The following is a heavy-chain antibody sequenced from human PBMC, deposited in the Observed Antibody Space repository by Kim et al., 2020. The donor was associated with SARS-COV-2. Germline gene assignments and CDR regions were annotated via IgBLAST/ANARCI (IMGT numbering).Heavy chain of an antibody. CDR2: ISSTSSTI. D-gene: IGHD2-15*01. CDR1: GFTFSSYS. CDR3: ARDYCSGGSCYSDYHYYGMDV. J-gene: IGHJ6*02. Sequence: GGSLRLSCAASGFTFSSYSMNWVRQAPGKGLKWVSYISSTSSTIYYADSVKGRFTISKDNARNSLSLQMNSLRDEDTAVYYCARDYCSGGSCYSDYHYYGMDVWGQGTTVTVSS. V-gene: IGHV3-48*02.